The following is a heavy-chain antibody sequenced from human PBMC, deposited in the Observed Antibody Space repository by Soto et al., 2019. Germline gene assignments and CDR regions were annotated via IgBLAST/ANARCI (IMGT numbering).Heavy chain of an antibody. J-gene: IGHJ6*03. CDR1: GYTFRSYG. CDR2: ISGYNDNT. CDR3: AKADSNYAGRFSYYYMDV. D-gene: IGHD4-4*01. V-gene: IGHV1-18*01. Sequence: QVPLVQSGTEVKKPGASVKVSCKASGYTFRSYGISWVRQAPGQGLEWMGWISGYNDNTHYSQKFQGKVTMTTDTSTSTAYMELRNLRSDDTAVYYCAKADSNYAGRFSYYYMDVWGTGTMVTVSS.